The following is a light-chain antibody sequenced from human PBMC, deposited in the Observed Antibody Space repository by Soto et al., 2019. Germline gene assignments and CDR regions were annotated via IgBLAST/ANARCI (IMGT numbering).Light chain of an antibody. J-gene: IGLJ2*01. Sequence: QSALTQPASVSGSPGQSITISCTGTISAVGGYNYVSWYQQHPGKAPKLMIYDVSNRPSGVSNRFSGSKSGNTASLTISGLQADEEADYYCSSYASSSTVVFGGGTKLTVL. CDR2: DVS. CDR1: ISAVGGYNY. CDR3: SSYASSSTVV. V-gene: IGLV2-14*01.